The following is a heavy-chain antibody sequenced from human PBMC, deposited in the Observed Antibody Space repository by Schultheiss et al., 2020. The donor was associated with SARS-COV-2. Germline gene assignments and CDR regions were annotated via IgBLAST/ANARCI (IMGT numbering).Heavy chain of an antibody. J-gene: IGHJ3*02. D-gene: IGHD2-2*01. V-gene: IGHV3-23*01. CDR1: GFTFSSYA. Sequence: GESLKISCAASGFTFSSYAMHWVRQAPGKGLEWVSAISGSGGSTYYADSVKGRFTISRDNSKNTLYLQMNSLRAEDTAVYYCAKLGYCSSTSCYRGAFDIWGQGTMVTVSS. CDR2: ISGSGGST. CDR3: AKLGYCSSTSCYRGAFDI.